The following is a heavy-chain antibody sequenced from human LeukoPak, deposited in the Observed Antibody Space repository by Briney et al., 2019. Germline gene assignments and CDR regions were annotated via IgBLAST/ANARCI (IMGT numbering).Heavy chain of an antibody. V-gene: IGHV3-23*01. J-gene: IGHJ3*02. CDR1: GFTFSSYA. CDR3: AKDAQSYYYGSGSYLAHDAFDI. Sequence: GGSLRLSCAASGFTFSSYAMSWVRQAPGKGLEWVSAISGSGGSTYYADSVKGRFTISRDDSKNTLYLQMNSLRAEDTAVYYCAKDAQSYYYGSGSYLAHDAFDIWGQGTMVTVSS. CDR2: ISGSGGST. D-gene: IGHD3-10*01.